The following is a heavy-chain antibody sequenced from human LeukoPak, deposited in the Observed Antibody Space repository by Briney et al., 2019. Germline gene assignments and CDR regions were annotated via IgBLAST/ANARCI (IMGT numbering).Heavy chain of an antibody. J-gene: IGHJ5*02. CDR3: ARGDYDFWILSRRWNWFDP. CDR1: GGSFSGYC. V-gene: IGHV4-34*01. D-gene: IGHD3-3*01. Sequence: PSETLSLTCAVYGGSFSGYCWSWIRQPPGKGLEWIGEINHSGSTNYNPSLKSRVTISVDTSKNQFSLKLSSVTAADTAVYYCARGDYDFWILSRRWNWFDPWGQGTLVTVSS. CDR2: INHSGST.